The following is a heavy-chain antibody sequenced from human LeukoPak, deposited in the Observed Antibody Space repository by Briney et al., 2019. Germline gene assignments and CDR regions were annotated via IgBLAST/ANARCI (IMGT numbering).Heavy chain of an antibody. CDR3: ARIDAFDI. CDR1: GFTFSNYN. Sequence: GGSLRLSCAASGFTFSNYNMNWVSQAPGKGLEWVSYISSRGSYTYYADSVKGRFTISRDNAKNSLYLQMNSLRAEDTAVYYCARIDAFDIWGQGTMVTVSS. J-gene: IGHJ3*02. CDR2: ISSRGSYT. V-gene: IGHV3-21*06.